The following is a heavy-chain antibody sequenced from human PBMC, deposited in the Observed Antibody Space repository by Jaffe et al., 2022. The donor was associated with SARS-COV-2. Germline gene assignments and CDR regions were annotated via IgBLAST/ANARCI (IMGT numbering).Heavy chain of an antibody. J-gene: IGHJ6*02. CDR1: GFTFSSYG. Sequence: QVQLVESGGGVVQPGRSLRLSCAASGFTFSSYGMHWVRQAPGKGLEWVAVISYDGSNKYYADSVKGRFTISRDNSKNTLYLQMNSLRAEDTAVYYCAKRASRILTGYYNLGADYYYGMDVWGQGTTVTVSS. D-gene: IGHD3-9*01. V-gene: IGHV3-30*18. CDR3: AKRASRILTGYYNLGADYYYGMDV. CDR2: ISYDGSNK.